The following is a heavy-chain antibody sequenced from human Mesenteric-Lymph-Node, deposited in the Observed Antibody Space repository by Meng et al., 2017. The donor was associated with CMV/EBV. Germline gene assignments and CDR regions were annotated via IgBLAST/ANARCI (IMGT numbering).Heavy chain of an antibody. CDR2: IRYDGSNK. CDR1: GFIFSSYD. Sequence: GESLKISCAASGFIFSSYDMHWVRQAPGKGLEWVAFIRYDGSNKYYADSVKGRFTISRDNSKNTLYLQMNSLRAEDTAVYYCAKDGWFDPWGQGTLVTVSS. CDR3: AKDGWFDP. V-gene: IGHV3-30*02. J-gene: IGHJ5*02.